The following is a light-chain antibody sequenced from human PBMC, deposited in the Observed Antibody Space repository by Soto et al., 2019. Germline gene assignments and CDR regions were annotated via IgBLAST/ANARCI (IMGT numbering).Light chain of an antibody. J-gene: IGKJ1*01. CDR3: QQYVSWT. CDR2: GTS. Sequence: EIVLTQSPGTLSVSPGERATLSCRASQTISSNYLAWYQQKPGQAPSLLIYGTSSRATGIPDRFSGSGSETNFTLTISRLEHEDSAIYYCQQYVSWTFGQGTKVEIK. V-gene: IGKV3-20*01. CDR1: QTISSNY.